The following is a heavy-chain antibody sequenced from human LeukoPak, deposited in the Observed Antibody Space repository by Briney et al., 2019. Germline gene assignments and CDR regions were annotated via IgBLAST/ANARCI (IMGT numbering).Heavy chain of an antibody. V-gene: IGHV3-23*01. CDR3: AKFLPTHIVVANYYFDY. CDR1: GFTFSSYA. Sequence: GGSLRLSCAASGFTFSSYAMSWVRQAPGKGLEWVSAISGSGGSTYYADSVKGRFTISRDNSKNTLYLQMNSLRAEDTAVYYCAKFLPTHIVVANYYFDYWGQGTLVTVPS. D-gene: IGHD2-21*01. J-gene: IGHJ4*02. CDR2: ISGSGGST.